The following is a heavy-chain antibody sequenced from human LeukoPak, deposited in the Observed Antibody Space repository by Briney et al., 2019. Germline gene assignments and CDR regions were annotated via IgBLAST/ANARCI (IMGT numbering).Heavy chain of an antibody. J-gene: IGHJ4*02. CDR1: GYTFTRHG. CDR2: ISTYNDNT. Sequence: ASVKVSCKASGYTFTRHGISWVRQAPGQGLEWMGWISTYNDNTKYAQKFQGRVTLTTDQSTSTAYMELRGLRSDDTAVYYCARDSLDGYNYLGYWGQGTLVTVSS. V-gene: IGHV1-18*01. D-gene: IGHD5-24*01. CDR3: ARDSLDGYNYLGY.